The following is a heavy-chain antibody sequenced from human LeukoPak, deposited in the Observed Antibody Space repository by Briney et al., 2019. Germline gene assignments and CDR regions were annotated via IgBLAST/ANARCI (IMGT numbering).Heavy chain of an antibody. CDR2: IKTKTDGETT. CDR3: TTDPGLAIFGIVPKDY. V-gene: IGHV3-15*01. D-gene: IGHD3-3*01. CDR1: GFTFSNAW. J-gene: IGHJ4*02. Sequence: GGSLRLFCAASGFTFSNAWMTWVRQAPGKGLEWVGRIKTKTDGETTDYAAPVKGRFTISRDDSKNTLDLQMNSLKTEDTAVYYCTTDPGLAIFGIVPKDYWGQGTLVTVPS.